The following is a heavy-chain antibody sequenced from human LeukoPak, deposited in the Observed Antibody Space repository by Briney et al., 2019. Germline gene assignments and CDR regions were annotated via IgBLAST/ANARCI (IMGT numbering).Heavy chain of an antibody. Sequence: GGSLRLSCAASGFTFSSYAMSWVRQTPGKGLEWVSAISGRSGSTSYADSVKGRFTISRDNSKNTRYLQMNSLRAEDTAVYYCAKDVDYDFWCSYFGGNWFDRWGQGTLVTVSS. CDR2: ISGRSGST. CDR1: GFTFSSYA. J-gene: IGHJ5*02. CDR3: AKDVDYDFWCSYFGGNWFDR. D-gene: IGHD3-3*01. V-gene: IGHV3-23*01.